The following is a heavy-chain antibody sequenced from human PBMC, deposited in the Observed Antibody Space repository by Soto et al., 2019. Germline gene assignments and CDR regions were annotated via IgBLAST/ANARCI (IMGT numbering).Heavy chain of an antibody. CDR3: DRECRHVLRFLEWLPEHGMDV. D-gene: IGHD3-3*01. V-gene: IGHV4-30-4*01. Sequence: QVQLQESGPGLVKPSQTLSLTCTVSGGSISSGDYYWSWIRQPPGKGLEWIGYIYYSGRTYYNPSHKRRVTISVETSKSQFSMKLSSVTAAYTAVYYGDRECRHVLRFLEWLPEHGMDVWRQGTTVTVSS. J-gene: IGHJ6*02. CDR2: IYYSGRT. CDR1: GGSISSGDYY.